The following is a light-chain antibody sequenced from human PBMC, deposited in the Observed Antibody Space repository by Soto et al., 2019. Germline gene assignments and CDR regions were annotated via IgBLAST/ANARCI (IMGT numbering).Light chain of an antibody. V-gene: IGKV3-11*01. CDR3: QQRNNWPRGT. Sequence: EIVLTQSPATLSLSPGERATLSCRASQSVSSYLAWYQQKPGQAPRLLIYDASNRATGIPARFSGSGSGTDFTLTISSLEPEDFSVYYCQQRNNWPRGTFGQGTRLEIK. CDR1: QSVSSY. J-gene: IGKJ5*01. CDR2: DAS.